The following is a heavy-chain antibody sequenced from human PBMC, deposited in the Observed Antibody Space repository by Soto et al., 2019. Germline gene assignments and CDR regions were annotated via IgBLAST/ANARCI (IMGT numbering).Heavy chain of an antibody. CDR1: GVPISSYY. V-gene: IGHV4-4*07. D-gene: IGHD1-1*01. CDR2: IHAGGDA. Sequence: PSETLSLTCTVSGVPISSYYWSWMRQPAGKGLEFIGRIHAGGDAVYNPSLKSRVVMSTDTSRNQFSLWLRSVSAADTAMYYCVRDGTKNLRDWFDPWGQGILVTVSS. J-gene: IGHJ5*02. CDR3: VRDGTKNLRDWFDP.